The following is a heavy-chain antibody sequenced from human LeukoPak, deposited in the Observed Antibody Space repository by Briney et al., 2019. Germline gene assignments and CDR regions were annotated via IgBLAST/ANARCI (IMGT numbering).Heavy chain of an antibody. CDR3: ARDVVVPAAMPAWFDP. CDR2: ISVYNGNT. CDR1: GYTFTSYA. Sequence: GASVKVSCKASGYTFTSYAMHWVRQAPGQGLEWMGWISVYNGNTNYAQKLQGRVTMTTDTSTSTAYMELRSLRSDDTAVYYCARDVVVPAAMPAWFDPWGQGTLVTVSS. V-gene: IGHV1-18*01. J-gene: IGHJ5*02. D-gene: IGHD2-2*01.